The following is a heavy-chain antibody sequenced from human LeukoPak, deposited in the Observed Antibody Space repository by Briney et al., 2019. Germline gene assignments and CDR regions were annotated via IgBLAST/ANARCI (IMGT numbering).Heavy chain of an antibody. CDR1: GFTFKSYA. CDR3: AKGHLAVAS. Sequence: GGSLRLSCAASGFTFKSYAMSWVRQAPGKGLEWVSGISGSGDSTYYADSVKGRFTISRDNSKNTLYLQMNSLRAEDTALYYCAKGHLAVASWGQGSLVTVSS. J-gene: IGHJ5*02. D-gene: IGHD6-19*01. V-gene: IGHV3-23*01. CDR2: ISGSGDST.